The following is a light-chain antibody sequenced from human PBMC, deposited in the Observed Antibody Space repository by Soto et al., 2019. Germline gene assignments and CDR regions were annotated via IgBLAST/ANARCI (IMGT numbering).Light chain of an antibody. J-gene: IGLJ2*01. V-gene: IGLV1-44*01. Sequence: QSVLTQPPSASGTPGQRVTISCSGSSSNIGRNTVNWYQQLPGTAPKLLIYSNNQRPSGVPDRFSASKSGSSASLAISGLQSEDEADYYCAAWDDSLNDVVFGGGTKLTVL. CDR1: SSNIGRNT. CDR3: AAWDDSLNDVV. CDR2: SNN.